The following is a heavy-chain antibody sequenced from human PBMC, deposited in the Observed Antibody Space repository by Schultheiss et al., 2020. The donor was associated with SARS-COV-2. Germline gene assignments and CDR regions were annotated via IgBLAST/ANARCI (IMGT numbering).Heavy chain of an antibody. CDR3: ARVAAAHVYCSGGSCYNKCFDY. CDR1: GGSISSGSYY. Sequence: SETLSLTCTVSGGSISSGSYYWIWIRQPAGKGLEWIGRIYTSGSTNYNPSLKSRVTISVDTSKTQFSLKLSSVTGADTAVYYCARVAAAHVYCSGGSCYNKCFDYWGQGTLVTVSS. D-gene: IGHD2-15*01. V-gene: IGHV4-61*02. CDR2: IYTSGST. J-gene: IGHJ4*02.